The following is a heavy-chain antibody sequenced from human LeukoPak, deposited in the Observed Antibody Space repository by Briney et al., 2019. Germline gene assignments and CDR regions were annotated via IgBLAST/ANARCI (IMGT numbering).Heavy chain of an antibody. CDR3: ARGLLEWFTY. D-gene: IGHD3-3*01. CDR1: GFTFSSYS. J-gene: IGHJ4*02. V-gene: IGHV3-48*02. CDR2: VSTSSVSM. Sequence: GRSLRLSCAASGFTFSSYSMNWVRQAPGKGLEWVSYVSTSSVSMYYADSVKGRFTISRDNAKNSVYLQMNSLRDEDTAVYYCARGLLEWFTYWGQGTLVTVSS.